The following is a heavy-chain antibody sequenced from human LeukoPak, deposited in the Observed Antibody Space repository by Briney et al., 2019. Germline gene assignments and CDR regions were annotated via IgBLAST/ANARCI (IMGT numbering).Heavy chain of an antibody. V-gene: IGHV4-34*01. CDR2: INHSGST. CDR1: GGSFSGYY. Sequence: SETLSLTCAVYGGSFSGYYWSWIRQPPGKGLEWIGEINHSGSTNYNPSLKSRVTISVDTSKNQLSLKLSSVTAADTAVYYCARSYDDFWSGYYTLYFDYWGQGTLVTVSS. CDR3: ARSYDDFWSGYYTLYFDY. J-gene: IGHJ4*02. D-gene: IGHD3-3*01.